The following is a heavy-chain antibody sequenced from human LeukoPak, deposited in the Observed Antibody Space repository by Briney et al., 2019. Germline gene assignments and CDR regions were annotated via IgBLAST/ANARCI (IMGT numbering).Heavy chain of an antibody. D-gene: IGHD5-24*01. CDR3: ARDMAAGWFDP. J-gene: IGHJ5*02. V-gene: IGHV3-33*01. Sequence: GGSLRLSCAASGFTFSSYGMHWVRQAPGRGLEWVAVIWYDGSNKYYADSVKGRFTISRDNSKNTLYLQMNSLRAEDTAVYYCARDMAAGWFDPWGQGTLVTVSS. CDR2: IWYDGSNK. CDR1: GFTFSSYG.